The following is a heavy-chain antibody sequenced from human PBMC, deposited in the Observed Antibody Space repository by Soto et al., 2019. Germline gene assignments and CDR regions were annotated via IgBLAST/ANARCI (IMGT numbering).Heavy chain of an antibody. CDR1: GGSISIGGYS. CDR3: ARDPNYGDYFDY. Sequence: KASGTLSLTCTVSGGSISIGGYSWSWIRQPPGKGLEWIGYIYYSGSTNYNPSLKSRVTISVDTSKNQFSLKLSSVTAADTAVYYCARDPNYGDYFDYWGQGTLVTVSS. V-gene: IGHV4-61*08. J-gene: IGHJ4*02. D-gene: IGHD4-17*01. CDR2: IYYSGST.